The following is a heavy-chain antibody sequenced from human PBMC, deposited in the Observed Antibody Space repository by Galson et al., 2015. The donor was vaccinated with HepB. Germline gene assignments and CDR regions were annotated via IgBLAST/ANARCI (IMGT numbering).Heavy chain of an antibody. CDR1: GGTFSSYT. J-gene: IGHJ6*03. CDR2: IIPILGIA. D-gene: IGHD2-2*01. CDR3: ARDVVVPAAPPSDYMDV. Sequence: SVKVSCKASGGTFSSYTISWVRQAPGQGLEWMGRIIPILGIANYAQKFQGRVTITADKSTSTAYMELSSLRSDDTAVYYCARDVVVPAAPPSDYMDVWGKGTTVTVSS. V-gene: IGHV1-69*02.